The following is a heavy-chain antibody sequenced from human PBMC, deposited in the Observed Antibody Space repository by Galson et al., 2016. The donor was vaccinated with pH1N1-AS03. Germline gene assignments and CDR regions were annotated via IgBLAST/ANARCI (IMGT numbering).Heavy chain of an antibody. J-gene: IGHJ4*02. Sequence: PALVKPTQTLTLTCTFSGFSLTSGGVGVGWFRQPPGKALEWLALVYWDDDKRYSPSVKGSLTTTRDTPKNQVVLTLTDMDPIDTGTYFCAHYSTKVTTAYVDDWGPGILGTVSS. D-gene: IGHD4-17*01. V-gene: IGHV2-5*02. CDR3: AHYSTKVTTAYVDD. CDR2: VYWDDDK. CDR1: GFSLTSGGVG.